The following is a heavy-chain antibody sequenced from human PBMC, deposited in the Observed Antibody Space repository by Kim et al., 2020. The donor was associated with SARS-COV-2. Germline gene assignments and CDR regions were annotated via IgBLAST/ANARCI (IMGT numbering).Heavy chain of an antibody. D-gene: IGHD5-12*01. J-gene: IGHJ5*02. V-gene: IGHV4-31*03. Sequence: SETLSLTCTVSGGSVTSGGYYWSWIRQHPGKGLELIGYIYYSGDTYYNPSLKSRVTIPVDTSKNQFSLKLSSVTAADTAVYYCARGLGGYVLFDPWGQGTLVTVSS. CDR3: ARGLGGYVLFDP. CDR1: GGSVTSGGYY. CDR2: IYYSGDT.